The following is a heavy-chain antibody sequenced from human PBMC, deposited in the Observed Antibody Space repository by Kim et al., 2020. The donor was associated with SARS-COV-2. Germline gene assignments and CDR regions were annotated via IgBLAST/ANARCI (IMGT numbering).Heavy chain of an antibody. V-gene: IGHV3-43*02. CDR2: ISGDGGST. CDR1: GFTFDDYA. CDR3: ALAGYYDSLSSVY. D-gene: IGHD3-22*01. J-gene: IGHJ4*02. Sequence: GGSLRLSCAASGFTFDDYAMHWVRQAPGKGLEWVSLISGDGGSTYYADSVKGRFTISRDNSKNSLYLQMNSLRTEDTALYYCALAGYYDSLSSVYWGQGTLVTVSS.